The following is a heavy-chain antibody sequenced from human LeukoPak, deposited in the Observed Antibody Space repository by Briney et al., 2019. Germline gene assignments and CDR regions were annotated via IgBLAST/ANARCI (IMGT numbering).Heavy chain of an antibody. J-gene: IGHJ3*02. Sequence: SETLSLACTVSGGSISSYYWSWIRQPPGKGLEGIGYIYYSGSTNYNPSLKSRVTISVDTSKNQFSLKLSSVTAADTAVYYCARDPQLKAFDIWGQGTMVTVSS. CDR3: ARDPQLKAFDI. V-gene: IGHV4-59*01. CDR2: IYYSGST. CDR1: GGSISSYY.